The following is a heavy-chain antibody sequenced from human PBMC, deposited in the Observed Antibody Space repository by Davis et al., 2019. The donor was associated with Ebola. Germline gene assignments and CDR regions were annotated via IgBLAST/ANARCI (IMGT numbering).Heavy chain of an antibody. Sequence: GESLKISCAGSGFTFSSYAMSWVRQAPGKGLEWVSAISEFGDSTYYADSVKGRFTISRDNSKNTLVLQMNSLRAEETAVYYCVKEVLRYSYGGYWGQGTLVTVSS. J-gene: IGHJ4*02. CDR2: ISEFGDST. CDR1: GFTFSSYA. D-gene: IGHD5-18*01. CDR3: VKEVLRYSYGGY. V-gene: IGHV3-23*01.